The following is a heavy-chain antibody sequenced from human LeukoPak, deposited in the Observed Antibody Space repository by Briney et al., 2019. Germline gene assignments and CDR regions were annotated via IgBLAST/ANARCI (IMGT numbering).Heavy chain of an antibody. CDR1: GGSISSYY. V-gene: IGHV4-59*01. Sequence: SETLSLTCTVSGGSISSYYWSWIRQPPGKGLEWIGYIYYSGSTNYNPSLKSRVTISVDTSKNQFSLKLSSVTAADTAVYYCARALSNYDFWSGSPHYCYYMDVWGKGTTVTVSS. CDR2: IYYSGST. J-gene: IGHJ6*03. D-gene: IGHD3-3*01. CDR3: ARALSNYDFWSGSPHYCYYMDV.